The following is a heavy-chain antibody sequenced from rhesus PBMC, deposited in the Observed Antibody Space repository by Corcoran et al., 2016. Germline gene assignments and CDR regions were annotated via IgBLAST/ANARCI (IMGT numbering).Heavy chain of an antibody. J-gene: IGHJ4*01. CDR3: AWDSGSWNRYFDY. CDR1: GYSISSGYD. Sequence: QVQLQESGPGVVKTSETLSLTCAVSGYSISSGYDWSWIRQPPGKGLEWIGCSYGRSWDTNYNPSLKNRVTISKDPSKNQFSLKLGSVAAADTAVYYCAWDSGSWNRYFDYWGQGVLVTVSS. V-gene: IGHV4-76*01. D-gene: IGHD6-25*01. CDR2: SYGRSWDT.